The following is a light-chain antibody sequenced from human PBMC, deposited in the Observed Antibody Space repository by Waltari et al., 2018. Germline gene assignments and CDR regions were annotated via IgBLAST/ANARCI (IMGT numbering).Light chain of an antibody. CDR1: QSISSY. CDR2: AAS. J-gene: IGKJ1*01. CDR3: QQSYSTPWT. Sequence: DIQMTQSPSSLSASAGDRVPITCRASQSISSYLNWYQQKPGKAPKLLIYAASSLQSGVPSRFSGSESGTDFTLTISSLQPEDFATYYCQQSYSTPWTFGQGTKVEIK. V-gene: IGKV1-39*01.